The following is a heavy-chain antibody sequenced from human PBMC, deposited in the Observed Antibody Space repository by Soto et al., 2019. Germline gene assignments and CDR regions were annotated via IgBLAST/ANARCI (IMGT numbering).Heavy chain of an antibody. Sequence: SETLSLTCTVSGGSISSGGFYWSWIRQHPGKGLEWIGFIYYTGDTRYNPAFKSRVTISVETSKNDFSLRLASVTAADTAIYYCARLDNYSSPSYSHDSWGQGTLVTVSS. J-gene: IGHJ4*02. CDR3: ARLDNYSSPSYSHDS. CDR2: IYYTGDT. D-gene: IGHD6-6*01. V-gene: IGHV4-31*03. CDR1: GGSISSGGFY.